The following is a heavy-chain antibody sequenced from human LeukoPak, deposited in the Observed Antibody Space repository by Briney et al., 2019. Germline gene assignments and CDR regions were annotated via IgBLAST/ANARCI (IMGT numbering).Heavy chain of an antibody. CDR3: ARGIAAAVSFDY. CDR2: MNPNSGNT. Sequence: ASVKVSCKASGYTFTSYDINWVRQAAGQGLEWMGWMNPNSGNTGYAQKFQGRVTMTRNTSISTAYMELSSLRSEDTAVYYCARGIAAAVSFDYWGQGTLVTVSS. D-gene: IGHD6-13*01. CDR1: GYTFTSYD. V-gene: IGHV1-8*01. J-gene: IGHJ4*02.